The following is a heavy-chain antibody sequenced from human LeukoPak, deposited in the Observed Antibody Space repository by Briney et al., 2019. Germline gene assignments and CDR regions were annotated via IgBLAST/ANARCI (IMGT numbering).Heavy chain of an antibody. CDR2: IYYSGST. V-gene: IGHV4-59*06. Sequence: SETLSLTCTVSGGSISSYYWSWIRQPPGKGLEWIGYIYYSGSTYYNPSLKSRVTISVDTSKNQFSLKLSSVTAADTAVYYCARSYYYDSSGYYTFDYWGQGTLVTVSS. J-gene: IGHJ4*02. D-gene: IGHD3-22*01. CDR3: ARSYYYDSSGYYTFDY. CDR1: GGSISSYY.